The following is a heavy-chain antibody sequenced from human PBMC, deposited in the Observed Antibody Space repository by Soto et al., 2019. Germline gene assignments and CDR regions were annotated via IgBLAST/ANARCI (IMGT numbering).Heavy chain of an antibody. D-gene: IGHD6-13*01. Sequence: QVQLVESGGGVVQPGRSLRLSCAASGFTFSNYGMHWVRQTPGKGLEWVAVISYDGSNKYYADSVKGRFTISRDNSKNTLYLQMNSLRAEDTAVYYCAKEGPLGGKQELVLLFDYWGQGTLVTVSS. CDR3: AKEGPLGGKQELVLLFDY. J-gene: IGHJ4*02. CDR1: GFTFSNYG. CDR2: ISYDGSNK. V-gene: IGHV3-30*18.